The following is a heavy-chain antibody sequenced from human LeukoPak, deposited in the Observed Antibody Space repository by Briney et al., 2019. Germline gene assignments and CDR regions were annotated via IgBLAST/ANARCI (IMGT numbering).Heavy chain of an antibody. CDR2: ISYDGSNK. V-gene: IGHV3-30*03. CDR1: GFTFSSYG. Sequence: PGGSLRLSCAASGFTFSSYGMHWVRQAPGKGLEWVAVISYDGSNKYYADSVKGRFTISRDNAKNSLYLQMNSLRAEDTAVYYCARDYSYGFLNWGQGTLVTVSS. CDR3: ARDYSYGFLN. D-gene: IGHD5-18*01. J-gene: IGHJ4*02.